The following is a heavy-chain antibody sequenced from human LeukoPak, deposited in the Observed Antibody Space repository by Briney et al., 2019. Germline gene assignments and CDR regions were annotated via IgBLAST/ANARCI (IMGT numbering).Heavy chain of an antibody. J-gene: IGHJ6*03. V-gene: IGHV3-21*01. Sequence: PGGSLRLSCAASGFTFSSYSMNWVRQAPGKGLEWVSSISSSSSYIYYADSVKGRFTISRDNAKSSLYLQMNSLRAEDTAVYYCARDGGVGGLVLYYYYMDVWGKGTTVTVSS. CDR1: GFTFSSYS. CDR2: ISSSSSYI. CDR3: ARDGGVGGLVLYYYYMDV. D-gene: IGHD3-3*01.